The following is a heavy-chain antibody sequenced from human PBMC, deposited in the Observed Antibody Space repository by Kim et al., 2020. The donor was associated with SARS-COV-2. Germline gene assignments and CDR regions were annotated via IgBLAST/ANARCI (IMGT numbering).Heavy chain of an antibody. CDR1: GYTFTTYG. D-gene: IGHD1-26*01. CDR2: MNPNSGNA. CDR3: TRVIVGASIPWFDP. J-gene: IGHJ5*02. V-gene: IGHV1-8*01. Sequence: ASVKVSCKASGYTFTTYGINWVRQAAGQGLEWMGWMNPNSGNAGYSQKFQGRVTMTRDTSISTAYMELSSLTSEDTAVYYCTRVIVGASIPWFDPWGQGTLVTVSP.